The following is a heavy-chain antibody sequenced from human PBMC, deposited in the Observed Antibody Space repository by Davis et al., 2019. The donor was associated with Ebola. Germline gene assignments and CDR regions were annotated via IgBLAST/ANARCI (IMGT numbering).Heavy chain of an antibody. Sequence: GESLKISCAASGFTFSSYGMHWVRQAPGKGLEWVAVISYDGSNKYYADSVKGRFTISRDNAKNSLYLQMNSLRDEDTAVYYCAREGGDTAMVTSLFDYWGQGTLVTVSS. J-gene: IGHJ4*02. CDR1: GFTFSSYG. CDR2: ISYDGSNK. CDR3: AREGGDTAMVTSLFDY. D-gene: IGHD5-18*01. V-gene: IGHV3-30*03.